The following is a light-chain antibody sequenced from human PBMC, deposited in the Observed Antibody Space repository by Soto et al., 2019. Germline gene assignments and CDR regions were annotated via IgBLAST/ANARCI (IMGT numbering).Light chain of an antibody. J-gene: IGKJ1*01. CDR1: QSPSGR. CDR2: KAS. CDR3: QQWNSYSWT. V-gene: IGKV1-5*03. Sequence: DIQLTQSPSTLSASVGDRVIITCRASQSPSGRLAWYQQKPGKAPKLLIYKASTLKSGVPSRFSGSGSGTEFTLTISSLQPDDFATYYCQQWNSYSWTFGQGTKVEI.